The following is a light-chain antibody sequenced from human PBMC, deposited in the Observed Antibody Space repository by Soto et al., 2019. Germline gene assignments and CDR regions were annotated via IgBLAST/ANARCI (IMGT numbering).Light chain of an antibody. Sequence: EIVLTQSPGTLSLSPWERATLSCRASQSVSSSYLAWYQQKPGQAPRLLIYGASSRATDIPDRFSGSGSGTDFTLTISRLEPEDFAVYYCQQYDSSPKTFGQGTKVDIK. J-gene: IGKJ1*01. CDR1: QSVSSSY. CDR2: GAS. CDR3: QQYDSSPKT. V-gene: IGKV3-20*01.